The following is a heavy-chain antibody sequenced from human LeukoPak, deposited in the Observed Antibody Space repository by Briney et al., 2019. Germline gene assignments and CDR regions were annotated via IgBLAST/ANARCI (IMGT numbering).Heavy chain of an antibody. D-gene: IGHD2-15*01. Sequence: ASVKVSCKASGDTFTNYGFSWVRQAPGQGLEWMGWIGAYNVKTNYAQKFQGRVTMTTDTSTSTAYMELRSLISDDTAVHYSARDYCSGGTCQSGMLDFWGQGTLVTVSS. CDR1: GDTFTNYG. V-gene: IGHV1-18*01. CDR3: ARDYCSGGTCQSGMLDF. CDR2: IGAYNVKT. J-gene: IGHJ4*02.